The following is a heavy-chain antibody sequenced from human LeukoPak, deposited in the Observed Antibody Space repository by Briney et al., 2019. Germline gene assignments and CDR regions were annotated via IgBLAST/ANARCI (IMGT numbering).Heavy chain of an antibody. CDR2: IIPIFGTA. CDR1: GGTFSSYA. J-gene: IGHJ4*02. D-gene: IGHD1-26*01. Sequence: SVKVSCKASGGTFSSYAISWVRQAPGQWLEWMGGIIPIFGTANYAQKFQGRVTITTDESTSTAYMELSSLRSEDTAVYYCARGLREIVGATWAPFDYWGQGTLVTVSS. CDR3: ARGLREIVGATWAPFDY. V-gene: IGHV1-69*05.